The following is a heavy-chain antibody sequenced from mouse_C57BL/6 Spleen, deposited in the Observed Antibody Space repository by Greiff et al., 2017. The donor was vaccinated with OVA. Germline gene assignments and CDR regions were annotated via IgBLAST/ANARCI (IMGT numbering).Heavy chain of an antibody. CDR1: GFSLTSYG. D-gene: IGHD1-1*01. J-gene: IGHJ1*03. CDR3: ARSPYYGSSYWYFDV. V-gene: IGHV2-6*03. Sequence: VKLVESGPGLVAPSQSLSITCTVSGFSLTSYGVHWVRQPPGKGLEWLVVIWSDGSTTYNSALKSRLCISKDNSKSQVFLKMNSLQTYDTAMYYCARSPYYGSSYWYFDVWGTGTTVTVSS. CDR2: IWSDGST.